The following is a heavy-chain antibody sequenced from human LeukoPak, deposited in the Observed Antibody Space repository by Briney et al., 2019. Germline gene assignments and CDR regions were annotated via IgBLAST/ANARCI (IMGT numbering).Heavy chain of an antibody. CDR1: GFTFSSYS. CDR2: ISSSSSHI. J-gene: IGHJ4*02. CDR3: AREEYSGSYYFDY. Sequence: GGSLRLSCAASGFTFSSYSMNWVRQDPGKGLEWVSSISSSSSHIYYADSVKGRFTISRDNAKNSLYLQMNSLRAEDTAVYYCAREEYSGSYYFDYWGQGTPVTVSS. V-gene: IGHV3-21*01. D-gene: IGHD1-26*01.